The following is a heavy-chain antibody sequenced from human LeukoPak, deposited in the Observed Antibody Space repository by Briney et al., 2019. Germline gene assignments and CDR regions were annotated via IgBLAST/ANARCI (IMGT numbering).Heavy chain of an antibody. CDR1: GYTFTDYY. Sequence: AASVKISCKVSGYTFTDYYMHWVQQAPGKGLEGVGLVDTEDGETIYVEKFQGRVTITADTSTDTAYMELSSLRSEDTAVYYCATGILTGSYLDYWGQGTLVTVSS. CDR3: ATGILTGSYLDY. CDR2: VDTEDGET. V-gene: IGHV1-69-2*01. J-gene: IGHJ4*02. D-gene: IGHD3-9*01.